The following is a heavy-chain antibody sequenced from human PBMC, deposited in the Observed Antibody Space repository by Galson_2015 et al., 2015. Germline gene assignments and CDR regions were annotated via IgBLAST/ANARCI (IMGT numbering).Heavy chain of an antibody. V-gene: IGHV3-13*01. CDR2: ITSAGDT. CDR3: ARGLRGYMEV. CDR1: GFTFSNYD. Sequence: SLRLSCATSGFTFSNYDMHWVRQATGKGLEWVSTITSAGDTYYPAAVKGRFTISRENAKNSLYLQKENMRIGDTALYYCARGLRGYMEVWGKGSPVTVS. J-gene: IGHJ6*03.